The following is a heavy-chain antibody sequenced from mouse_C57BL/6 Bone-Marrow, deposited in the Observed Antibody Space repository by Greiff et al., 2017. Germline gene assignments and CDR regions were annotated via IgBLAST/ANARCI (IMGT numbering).Heavy chain of an antibody. V-gene: IGHV1-50*01. Sequence: VQLQQPGAELVKPGASVKLSCKASGYTFTSYWMQWVKQRPGQGLEWIGEIDPSDSYTNYNQKFKGKATLTVDTSSSTAYMQLSILTSEDSAVYYCARDGYYFYYAMDYWGQGTSVTVSS. CDR3: ARDGYYFYYAMDY. J-gene: IGHJ4*01. CDR1: GYTFTSYW. D-gene: IGHD2-3*01. CDR2: IDPSDSYT.